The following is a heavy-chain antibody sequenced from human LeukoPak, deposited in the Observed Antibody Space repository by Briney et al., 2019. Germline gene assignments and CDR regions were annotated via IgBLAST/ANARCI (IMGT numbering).Heavy chain of an antibody. Sequence: GGSLRLSCVASGFTFSSYSMNWVRQAPGKGLEWVSTISAGGGSTYYADFVKGRFTISRDNSKNMLYLQMNSLRAEDTAVYYCAKSIIDYWGQGTLVTVSS. CDR3: AKSIIDY. CDR2: ISAGGGST. D-gene: IGHD2-21*01. J-gene: IGHJ4*02. V-gene: IGHV3-23*01. CDR1: GFTFSSYS.